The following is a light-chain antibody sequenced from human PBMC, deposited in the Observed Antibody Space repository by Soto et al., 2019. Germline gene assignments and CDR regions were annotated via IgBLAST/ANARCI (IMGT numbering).Light chain of an antibody. CDR3: QQYGSSPRT. CDR1: QSVSSSY. CDR2: DAS. V-gene: IGKV3-20*01. Sequence: EIVLTQSPGTLSLSPGERATLSCRASQSVSSSYLAWYQQKPSQAPRLLIYDASSRATGIPDRFSGSGSGTDFTLTISRLGPEDFAVYYCQQYGSSPRTFGQGTKVEIK. J-gene: IGKJ1*01.